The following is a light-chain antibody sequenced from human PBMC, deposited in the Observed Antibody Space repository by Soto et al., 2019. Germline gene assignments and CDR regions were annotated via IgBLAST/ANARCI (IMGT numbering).Light chain of an antibody. CDR2: DVS. CDR1: SSDVGGYNY. Sequence: QSVLTQPPSASGSPGQSVTISCTGTSSDVGGYNYVSWYQQHPGKAPKLMIYDVSRRPSGVPDRLSGSKSGNTASLTVSGLQAEDEADYYCSSYAGSNNYVFGTGTKLTVL. CDR3: SSYAGSNNYV. J-gene: IGLJ1*01. V-gene: IGLV2-8*01.